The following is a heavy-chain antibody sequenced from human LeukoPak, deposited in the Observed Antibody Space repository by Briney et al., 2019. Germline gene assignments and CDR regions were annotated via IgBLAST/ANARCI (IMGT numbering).Heavy chain of an antibody. CDR1: GGSISSYY. V-gene: IGHV4-59*01. J-gene: IGHJ4*02. CDR3: ARDLSYYDSSGYFDY. D-gene: IGHD3-22*01. Sequence: SETLSLTCTVSGGSISSYYWSWIRQPPGKGLEWIGYIYCSGSTNYNPSLKSRVTISVDTSKNQFSLKLSSVTAADTAVYYCARDLSYYDSSGYFDYWGQGTLVTVSS. CDR2: IYCSGST.